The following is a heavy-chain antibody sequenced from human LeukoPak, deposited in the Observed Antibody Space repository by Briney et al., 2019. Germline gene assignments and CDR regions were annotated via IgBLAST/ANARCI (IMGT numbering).Heavy chain of an antibody. CDR3: AKGLRDTAMSPYFDY. V-gene: IGHV3-23*01. J-gene: IGHJ4*02. Sequence: GGSLRLSCAASGFTFSSYAMSWVRQAPGKGLEWVSAISGSGGSTYYADSVKGRFTISRDNSKNTLYLQMNSLRAENTAVYYCAKGLRDTAMSPYFDYWGQGTLVTVSS. D-gene: IGHD5-18*01. CDR1: GFTFSSYA. CDR2: ISGSGGST.